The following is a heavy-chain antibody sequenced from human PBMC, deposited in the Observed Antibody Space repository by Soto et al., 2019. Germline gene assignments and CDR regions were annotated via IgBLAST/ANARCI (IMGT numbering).Heavy chain of an antibody. CDR2: IIPIFGTA. J-gene: IGHJ6*02. CDR3: ASLRKKSPWSGYYEEGMDV. CDR1: GGTFSSYA. D-gene: IGHD3-3*01. Sequence: QVQLVQSGAEVKKPGSSVKVSCKASGGTFSSYAISWVRQAPGQGLEWMGGIIPIFGTANYAQKFQGRVTITADESTSTAYMELSSLRSEDTAVYYCASLRKKSPWSGYYEEGMDVWGQGTTVTVSS. V-gene: IGHV1-69*01.